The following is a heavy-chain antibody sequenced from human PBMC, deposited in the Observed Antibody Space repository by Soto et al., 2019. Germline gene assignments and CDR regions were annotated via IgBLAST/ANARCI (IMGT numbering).Heavy chain of an antibody. CDR2: IYYSGRT. CDR1: GGSISSYY. CDR3: ASGGWTYDILTGYYL. Sequence: SETLSLTCTVSGGSISSYYWSWIRQAPGKGLEWIGYIYYSGRTNYNPSLKSRVTISVDTSKNQISLNLNSVTAADTAVYYCASGGWTYDILTGYYLWGQGTRVTVSS. V-gene: IGHV4-59*01. J-gene: IGHJ3*01. D-gene: IGHD3-9*01.